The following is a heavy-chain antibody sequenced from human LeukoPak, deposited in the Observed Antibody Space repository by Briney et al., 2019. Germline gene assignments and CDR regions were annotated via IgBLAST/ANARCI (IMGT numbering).Heavy chain of an antibody. CDR2: MSSVT. V-gene: IGHV3-23*01. J-gene: IGHJ4*02. CDR1: GFTFSNFA. D-gene: IGHD3-10*01. CDR3: AKAFFSGSGGNHKHFDS. Sequence: GGSLRLSCAASGFTFSNFAMSWARQAPGKGLEWVSAMSSVTYYADSVKGRFTISRDDSKSTLFLQMNSLRAEDTAVYYCAKAFFSGSGGNHKHFDSWGQGTLVTDSS.